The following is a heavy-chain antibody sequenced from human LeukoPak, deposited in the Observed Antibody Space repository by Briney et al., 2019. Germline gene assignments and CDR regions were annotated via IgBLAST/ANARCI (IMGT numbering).Heavy chain of an antibody. V-gene: IGHV4-34*01. CDR2: INHSGST. Sequence: SETLSLTCAVYGGSFSGYYLSWIRQPPGKGLEWIGEINHSGSTNYNPSLKSRVTISVDTSKNQFSLKLSSVTAAHTAVYYCARGLRRWFSGNWFDPWGQGTLVTVSS. J-gene: IGHJ5*02. CDR1: GGSFSGYY. D-gene: IGHD3-10*01. CDR3: ARGLRRWFSGNWFDP.